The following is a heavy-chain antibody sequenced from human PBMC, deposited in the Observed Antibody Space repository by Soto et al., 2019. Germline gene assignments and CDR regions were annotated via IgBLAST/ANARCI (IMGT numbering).Heavy chain of an antibody. D-gene: IGHD3-10*01. CDR2: IYTSGST. V-gene: IGHV4-4*07. CDR1: GGSISSYY. J-gene: IGHJ4*02. CDR3: AGDGADYYGSGSFFDY. Sequence: SETLSLTCTVSGGSISSYYWSWIRQPAGKGLEWIGRIYTSGSTNYNPSLKSRVTMSVDTSKNQFSLKLSSVTAADTAVYYCAGDGADYYGSGSFFDYWGQGTLVTVSS.